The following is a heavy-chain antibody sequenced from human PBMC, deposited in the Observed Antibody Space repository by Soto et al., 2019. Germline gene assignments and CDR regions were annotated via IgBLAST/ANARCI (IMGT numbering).Heavy chain of an antibody. Sequence: LRLSCAASGFTFSSYGMHWVRQAPGKGLEWVAVISYDGSNKYYADSVKGRFTISRDNSKNTLYLQMNSLRAEDTAVYYCAKQHIVVVVAAEDAFDIWGQGTMVTVSS. V-gene: IGHV3-30*18. CDR1: GFTFSSYG. CDR2: ISYDGSNK. J-gene: IGHJ3*02. D-gene: IGHD2-15*01. CDR3: AKQHIVVVVAAEDAFDI.